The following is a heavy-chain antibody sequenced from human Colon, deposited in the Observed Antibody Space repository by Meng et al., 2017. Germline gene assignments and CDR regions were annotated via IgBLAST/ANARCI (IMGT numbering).Heavy chain of an antibody. CDR2: IYYSGST. CDR3: ARGASDYDFDY. Sequence: QVQLQESGPGLVRPSETLSPTCTVSGGSVSSGSYYWSWIRQPPGKGLEWIGYIYYSGSTNYNPSLKSRVTISVDTSKNQFSLKLSSVTAADTAVYYCARGASDYDFDYWGQGTLVTVSS. CDR1: GGSVSSGSYY. D-gene: IGHD3-22*01. J-gene: IGHJ4*02. V-gene: IGHV4-61*01.